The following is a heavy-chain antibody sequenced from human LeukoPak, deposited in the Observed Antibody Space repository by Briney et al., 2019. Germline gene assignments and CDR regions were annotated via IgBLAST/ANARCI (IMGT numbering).Heavy chain of an antibody. CDR1: GFSLSTSGVG. D-gene: IGHD6-19*01. Sequence: SGPTLVKPTQTLTLTCTFSGFSLSTSGVGVGWIRQPPGKALEWLALIYWDDNKRYSPFLKSRLTITKDTSKNQVVLTMTNMDPVDTATYYCAYGPVAVEHFDYWGQGTLVTVSS. CDR2: IYWDDNK. CDR3: AYGPVAVEHFDY. J-gene: IGHJ4*02. V-gene: IGHV2-5*02.